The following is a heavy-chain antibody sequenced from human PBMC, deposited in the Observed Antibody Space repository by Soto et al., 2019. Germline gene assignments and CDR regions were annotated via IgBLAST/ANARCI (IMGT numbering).Heavy chain of an antibody. J-gene: IGHJ5*02. CDR2: IYHSGSS. CDR1: GGSISSDDYY. D-gene: IGHD3-10*01. V-gene: IGHV4-30-4*01. CDR3: ARASPRGSGTWFDP. Sequence: SETRSLTCNVSGGSISSDDYYWSWISQPPGKGLEWIGYIYHSGSSYYNPSLQSRVTISIDTSKNQLPLKLSSVTAADSAVYYCARASPRGSGTWFDPWGQGTLVTVS.